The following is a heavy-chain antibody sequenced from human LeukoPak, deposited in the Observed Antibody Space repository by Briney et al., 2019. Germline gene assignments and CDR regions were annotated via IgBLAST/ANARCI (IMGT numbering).Heavy chain of an antibody. J-gene: IGHJ4*02. CDR3: ASIRRREQKYSYGLYYFDY. D-gene: IGHD5-18*01. V-gene: IGHV4-34*01. CDR1: GGSFSGYY. Sequence: SETLSLTGAVYGGSFSGYYWSWIRQPPGKGLEWIGEINHSGSTNYNPSLKSRVTISVDTSKNQFSLKLSSVTAADTAVYYCASIRRREQKYSYGLYYFDYWGQGTLVTVSS. CDR2: INHSGST.